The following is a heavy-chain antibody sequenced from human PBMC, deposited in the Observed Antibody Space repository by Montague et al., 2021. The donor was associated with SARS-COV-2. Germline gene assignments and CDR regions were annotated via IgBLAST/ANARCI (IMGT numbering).Heavy chain of an antibody. CDR3: AKSRGIRYDSSGYYYPLDY. D-gene: IGHD3-22*01. CDR1: GFTFSSYA. CDR2: IYSGGSST. V-gene: IGHV3-23*03. Sequence: SLRLSCAASGFTFSSYAMSWVRQAPVKGLEWVSVIYSGGSSTYYXDSVKGRFTISRDNSKNTLYLQMNSLRAEDTAVYYCAKSRGIRYDSSGYYYPLDYWGQGTLVTVSS. J-gene: IGHJ4*02.